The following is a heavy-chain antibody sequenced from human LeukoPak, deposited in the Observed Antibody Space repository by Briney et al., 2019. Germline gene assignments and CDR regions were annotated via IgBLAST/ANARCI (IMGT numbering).Heavy chain of an antibody. CDR1: GGSFSGYY. CDR3: ARRRAYCGGDCPFWAFDI. V-gene: IGHV4-34*01. CDR2: INHSGST. Sequence: SETLSLTCAVYGGSFSGYYWSWIRQPPGKGLEWIGEINHSGSTNYNPSLKSRVTISVDTSKNQFSLKLSSVTAADTAVYYCARRRAYCGGDCPFWAFDIWGQGTMVTVSS. J-gene: IGHJ3*02. D-gene: IGHD2-21*01.